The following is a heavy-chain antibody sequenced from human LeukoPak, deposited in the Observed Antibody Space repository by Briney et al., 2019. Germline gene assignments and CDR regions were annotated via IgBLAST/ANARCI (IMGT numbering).Heavy chain of an antibody. V-gene: IGHV4-59*11. Sequence: SETLSLTCTVSGGSISSHYWGWIRQPPGRGLEWIAYIKYRGSSSYNPSLRSRVTISVDTSKKEFSLKLSSVTAADTAVYYCARDTCSDGVCPDYWGQGILVTVSS. CDR3: ARDTCSDGVCPDY. CDR1: GGSISSHY. D-gene: IGHD2-8*01. J-gene: IGHJ4*02. CDR2: IKYRGSS.